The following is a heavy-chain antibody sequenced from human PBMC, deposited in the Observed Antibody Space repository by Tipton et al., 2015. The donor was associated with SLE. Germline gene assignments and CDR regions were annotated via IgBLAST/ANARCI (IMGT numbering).Heavy chain of an antibody. D-gene: IGHD2-8*02. CDR3: ARSPRVLVVYAPRGFDY. Sequence: LRLSCTVSGASISGNDYYWGWIRQPPGKDLEWIGRIFYSGHTYYNPSLKSRVTISVDTSKNQFSLKLSSVTAADTAVYYCARSPRVLVVYAPRGFDYWGQGTLVTVSS. CDR2: IFYSGHT. CDR1: GASISGNDYY. V-gene: IGHV4-39*07. J-gene: IGHJ4*02.